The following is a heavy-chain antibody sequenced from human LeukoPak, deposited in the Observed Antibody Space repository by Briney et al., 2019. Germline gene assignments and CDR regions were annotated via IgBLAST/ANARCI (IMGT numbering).Heavy chain of an antibody. CDR1: GYTFTGYY. D-gene: IGHD3-3*01. Sequence: ASVKVSCMSSGYTFTGYYIHSVRQAPGQGLEWMGWISPNSGGTNYAQKFQGRVTMTRDTSISTAYMELSRLRSDDTAVYYCARPPSGLRFLDSWFDPWGQGTLVTVSS. V-gene: IGHV1-2*02. J-gene: IGHJ5*02. CDR3: ARPPSGLRFLDSWFDP. CDR2: ISPNSGGT.